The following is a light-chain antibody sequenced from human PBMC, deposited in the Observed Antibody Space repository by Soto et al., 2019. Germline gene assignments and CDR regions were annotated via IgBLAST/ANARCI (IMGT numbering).Light chain of an antibody. Sequence: EIVLTQSPATLSLSPGERATLSCRASQNVGGYLAWYQQKPGQAPRLLIYDASTRATGIPARFSGSGSGTEFTLTISSLQSEDFAVYYCHQYHYWWTFGQGTKVDI. CDR3: HQYHYWWT. V-gene: IGKV3-15*01. J-gene: IGKJ1*01. CDR1: QNVGGY. CDR2: DAS.